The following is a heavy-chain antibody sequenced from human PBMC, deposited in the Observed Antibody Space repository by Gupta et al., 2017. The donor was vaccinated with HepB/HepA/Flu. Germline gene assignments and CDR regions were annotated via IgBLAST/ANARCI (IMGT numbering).Heavy chain of an antibody. J-gene: IGHJ4*02. CDR3: ARGMVAATFDY. Sequence: EVQLVESGGGLVKPGGSLSLSCAASGFTFSSYSMNWVRQAPGKGLEWVSSISSSINYIYYADSLRGRFTISRDNAKNSLYLQMNSLRAEDTAVYYCARGMVAATFDYWGQGTLVTVSS. CDR1: GFTFSSYS. CDR2: ISSSINYI. V-gene: IGHV3-21*01. D-gene: IGHD2-15*01.